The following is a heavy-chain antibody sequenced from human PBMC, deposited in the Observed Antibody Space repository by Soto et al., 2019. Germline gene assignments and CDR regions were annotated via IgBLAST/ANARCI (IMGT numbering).Heavy chain of an antibody. Sequence: QPVGSLRLSCAASGFTFSSYAMHWVRQAPGKGLEWVAVISYDGSNKYYADSVKGRFTISRDNSKNTLYLQMNSLRAEDTAVYYCARDRIQLWTYYYYGMDVWGQGTTVTVS. CDR3: ARDRIQLWTYYYYGMDV. J-gene: IGHJ6*02. V-gene: IGHV3-30-3*01. CDR1: GFTFSSYA. D-gene: IGHD5-18*01. CDR2: ISYDGSNK.